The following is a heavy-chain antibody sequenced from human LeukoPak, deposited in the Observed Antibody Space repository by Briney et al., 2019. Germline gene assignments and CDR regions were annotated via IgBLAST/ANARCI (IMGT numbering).Heavy chain of an antibody. J-gene: IGHJ4*02. CDR2: IIPILGIA. CDR1: GGTFSSYA. D-gene: IGHD6-13*01. Sequence: GASVTVSCKASGGTFSSYAISWVRQAPGQGLEWMGRIIPILGIANYAQKFQGRVTITADKSTSTAYMELSSLRSEDTAVYYCAREHSSSWYVDYWGQGTLVTVSS. V-gene: IGHV1-69*04. CDR3: AREHSSSWYVDY.